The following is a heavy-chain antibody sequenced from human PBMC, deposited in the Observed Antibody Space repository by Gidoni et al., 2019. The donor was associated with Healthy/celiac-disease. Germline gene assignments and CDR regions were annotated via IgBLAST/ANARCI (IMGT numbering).Heavy chain of an antibody. Sequence: QVQLVQSGAEVKKPGSSVKVSCKASGGTFSSYAISWVRQAPGQGLEWMGGTIPFFVKQNSAQRFQGRVTITADKPTSTAYMELSSLRSEDTAVYYVARVRYYYGSGKMGVDYWGQGPLVTAPS. CDR2: TIPFFVKQ. D-gene: IGHD3-10*01. CDR3: ARVRYYYGSGKMGVDY. J-gene: IGHJ4*02. CDR1: GGTFSSYA. V-gene: IGHV1-69*14.